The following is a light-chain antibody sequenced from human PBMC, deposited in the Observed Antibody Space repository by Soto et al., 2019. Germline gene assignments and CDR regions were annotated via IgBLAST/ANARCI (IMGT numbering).Light chain of an antibody. CDR1: QIISSW. CDR3: QKYNSLKWT. Sequence: DIQMTQSPSTLSASVGDRVTITCRASQIISSWLASYQQKPGKAPKLLIYKASSLESGVPSRFSGSGSGTELTLTISSLQTDDFATYYFQKYNSLKWTLGQGTKVDIK. V-gene: IGKV1-5*03. J-gene: IGKJ1*01. CDR2: KAS.